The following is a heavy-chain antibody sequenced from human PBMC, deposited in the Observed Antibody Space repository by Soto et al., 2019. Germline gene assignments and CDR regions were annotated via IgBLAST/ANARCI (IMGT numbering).Heavy chain of an antibody. J-gene: IGHJ6*02. CDR3: ARSQVSSTSLEIYYYYYYGMDV. D-gene: IGHD2-2*01. CDR2: IIPISDTT. V-gene: IGHV1-69*01. Sequence: QVQLVQSGAEMKKPGSSVKVSCKASGGTFSSSAISWVRQAPGQGLEWMGGIIPISDTTNYAQKCQGRVTITAEESTSTAYMELSSLRSEDTAVYYCARSQVSSTSLEIYYYYYYGMDVWGQGTTVTVSS. CDR1: GGTFSSSA.